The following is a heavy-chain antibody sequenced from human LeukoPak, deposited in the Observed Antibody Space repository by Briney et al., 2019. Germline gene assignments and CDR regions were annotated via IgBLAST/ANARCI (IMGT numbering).Heavy chain of an antibody. J-gene: IGHJ4*02. CDR1: GFTFSSYG. D-gene: IGHD6-13*01. CDR2: ISYDGSNK. CDR3: AKGRSSSWYYLSDY. Sequence: GGSLRLSCAASGFTFSSYGVHWVRQAPGKGLEWVAVISYDGSNKYYADSVKGRFTISRDNSKNTLYLQMNSLRAEDTAVYYCAKGRSSSWYYLSDYWGQGTLVTVSS. V-gene: IGHV3-30*18.